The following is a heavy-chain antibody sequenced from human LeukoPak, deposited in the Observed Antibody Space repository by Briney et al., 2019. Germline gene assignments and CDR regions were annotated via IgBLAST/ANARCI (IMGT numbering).Heavy chain of an antibody. J-gene: IGHJ4*02. Sequence: PGRSLRLSCAASGFTFSSYGMHWVRQAPGKGLEWVAVISYDGSKKYYADSVKGRFTISRDNSKNTLYLQMNSLRAEDTAVYYCAKDLRGYSYGPRTGYWGQGTLVTVSS. D-gene: IGHD5-18*01. V-gene: IGHV3-30*18. CDR1: GFTFSSYG. CDR2: ISYDGSKK. CDR3: AKDLRGYSYGPRTGY.